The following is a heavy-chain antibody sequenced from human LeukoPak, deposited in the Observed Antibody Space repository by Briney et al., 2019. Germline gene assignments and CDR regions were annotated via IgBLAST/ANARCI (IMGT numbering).Heavy chain of an antibody. CDR2: IKSKTDGGTT. D-gene: IGHD1-1*01. CDR3: TTRIQLERRTHDY. J-gene: IGHJ4*02. CDR1: GFTLSNAW. Sequence: GGSLRLSCAASGFTLSNAWMSWVRQAPGKGLEWVGRIKSKTDGGTTDYAAPVKGRFTISRDDSKNTLYLQMNSLKTEDTAVYYCTTRIQLERRTHDYWGQGTLVTVSS. V-gene: IGHV3-15*01.